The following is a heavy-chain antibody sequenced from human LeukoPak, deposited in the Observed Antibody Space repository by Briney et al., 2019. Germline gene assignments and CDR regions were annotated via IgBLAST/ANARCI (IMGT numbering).Heavy chain of an antibody. V-gene: IGHV4-4*07. J-gene: IGHJ4*02. CDR2: FFSSGNP. CDR3: ARYSGIYGHDD. CDR1: VGSFTRFY. D-gene: IGHD3-10*01. Sequence: SETLSLTCTVSVGSFTRFYWSCIRQPAGKGLEWIGRFFSSGNPNFHPSFKGRASISVDKSKNQFSLKLTSVTAAGTAVYYCARYSGIYGHDDWGQGTLVSVSS.